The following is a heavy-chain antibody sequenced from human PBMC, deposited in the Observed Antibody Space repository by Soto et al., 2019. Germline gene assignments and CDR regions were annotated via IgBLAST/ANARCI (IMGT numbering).Heavy chain of an antibody. J-gene: IGHJ5*02. CDR2: IYYSGST. Sequence: SETLCLTCTVSGGSISSYYWSWIRQPPGKGLEWIGYIYYSGSTNYNPSLKSRVTISVDTSKNQFSLKLSSVTAADTAVYYCARAGYSYGNWFDPWGQGTLVTVSS. V-gene: IGHV4-59*01. CDR3: ARAGYSYGNWFDP. CDR1: GGSISSYY. D-gene: IGHD5-18*01.